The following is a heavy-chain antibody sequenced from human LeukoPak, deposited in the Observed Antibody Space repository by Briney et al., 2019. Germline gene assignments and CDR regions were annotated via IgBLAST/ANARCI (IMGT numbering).Heavy chain of an antibody. D-gene: IGHD2-15*01. CDR2: INPSGGST. J-gene: IGHJ4*02. CDR3: ARGYANDY. CDR1: GYTFTSYY. V-gene: IGHV1-46*01. Sequence: GASVKVSCKASGYTFTSYYMHWVRQAPGQGLEWMGIINPSGGSTNYAQKFQGRVTMTTDTSTSTAYMELRGLRSDDTAVYYCARGYANDYWGQGTLVTVSS.